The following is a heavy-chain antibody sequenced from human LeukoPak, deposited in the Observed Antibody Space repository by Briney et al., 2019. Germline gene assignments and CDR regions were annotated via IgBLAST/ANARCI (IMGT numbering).Heavy chain of an antibody. V-gene: IGHV3-13*01. CDR3: ARGRGVVISAFDI. CDR1: GFTFSRYW. CDR2: IGTAGDI. D-gene: IGHD3-22*01. Sequence: GGSLRLSCAASGFTFSRYWMHWVRQATGKGLEWVSGIGTAGDIYPDSVKGRFTISRDNSKNTLYLQMNSLRAEDTAVYYCARGRGVVISAFDIRGQGTMVTVSS. J-gene: IGHJ3*02.